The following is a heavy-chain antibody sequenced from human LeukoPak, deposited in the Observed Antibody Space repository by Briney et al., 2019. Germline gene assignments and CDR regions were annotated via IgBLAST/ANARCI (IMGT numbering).Heavy chain of an antibody. D-gene: IGHD1-26*01. V-gene: IGHV1-69*05. CDR3: ASSSYVYGSYYYYYMDV. J-gene: IGHJ6*03. CDR2: IIPIFGTA. Sequence: SVKVSCKASGGTFSSYAISWVRQAPGQGLEWMGGIIPIFGTANYAQTFQGRVTITTDESTSTAYMELSSLRSEDTAVYYCASSSYVYGSYYYYYMDVWGKGTTVTVSS. CDR1: GGTFSSYA.